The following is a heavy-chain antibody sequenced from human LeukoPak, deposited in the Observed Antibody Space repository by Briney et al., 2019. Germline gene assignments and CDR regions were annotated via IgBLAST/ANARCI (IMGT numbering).Heavy chain of an antibody. CDR1: GYTFTGYY. V-gene: IGHV1-69*13. D-gene: IGHD3-22*01. J-gene: IGHJ4*02. CDR3: ARAIRHYSYYYDSSGYYALLD. Sequence: GASVKVSCTASGYTFTGYYMHWVRQAPGQGLEWMGGIIPIFGTANYAQKFQGRVTITADESTSTAYMELSSLRSEDTAVYYCARAIRHYSYYYDSSGYYALLDWGQGTLVTVSS. CDR2: IIPIFGTA.